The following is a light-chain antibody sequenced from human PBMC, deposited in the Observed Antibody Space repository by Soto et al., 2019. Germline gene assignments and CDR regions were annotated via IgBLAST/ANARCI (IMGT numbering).Light chain of an antibody. CDR2: G. J-gene: IGLJ2*01. CDR3: AAWDDGLNGRV. CDR1: SSNIGAGYP. Sequence: QSVLTQPPSVSGAPGQRVTISCTGSSSNIGAGYPVHWYQQLPGTAPKLLVAGNRPSGVPDRFSVSKSGASASLAITGLQSEDEADYYCAAWDDGLNGRVFGGGTKVTVL. V-gene: IGLV1-40*01.